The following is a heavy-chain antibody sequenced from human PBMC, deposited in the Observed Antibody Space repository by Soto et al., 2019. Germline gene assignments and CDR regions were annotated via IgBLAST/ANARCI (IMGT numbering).Heavy chain of an antibody. CDR2: ISSSSSYI. CDR1: GFTFSSYS. Sequence: GGSLRLSCAASGFTFSSYSMNWVRQDPGKGLEWVSSISSSSSYIYYRDSVKGRFTISRDNAKNSLYLQMNSLRAEGTAVFFCGRETYYDFWSGYCFDYWGQGTLVTVSS. CDR3: GRETYYDFWSGYCFDY. J-gene: IGHJ4*02. V-gene: IGHV3-21*01. D-gene: IGHD3-3*01.